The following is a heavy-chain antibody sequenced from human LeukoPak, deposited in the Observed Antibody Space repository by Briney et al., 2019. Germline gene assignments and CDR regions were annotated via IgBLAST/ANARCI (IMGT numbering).Heavy chain of an antibody. Sequence: GGSLRLSCVASGFTFSRHGMNWVRQAPGKGLEWVAGFISSGGNIYYADFVRGRFTISRDNSKNTLYLQMNSLRAEDTAVYYCARAPRGYSYRPYYYYYYYMDVWGKGTTVTVSS. V-gene: IGHV3-23*01. CDR3: ARAPRGYSYRPYYYYYYYMDV. CDR2: FISSGGNI. J-gene: IGHJ6*03. CDR1: GFTFSRHG. D-gene: IGHD5-18*01.